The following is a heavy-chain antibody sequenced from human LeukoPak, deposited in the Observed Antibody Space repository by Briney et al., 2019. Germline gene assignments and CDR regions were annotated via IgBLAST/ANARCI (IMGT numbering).Heavy chain of an antibody. Sequence: SETLSLTCTVSGYSISSGYYWSWIRQPPGKGLEWIGYIYYSGSTNYNPSLKSRVTISVDTSKNQFSLRLSSVTAADTAVYYCARVTGYMIEDYFDYWGQGTLVTVSS. D-gene: IGHD3-22*01. CDR1: GYSISSGYY. CDR3: ARVTGYMIEDYFDY. V-gene: IGHV4-61*01. J-gene: IGHJ4*02. CDR2: IYYSGST.